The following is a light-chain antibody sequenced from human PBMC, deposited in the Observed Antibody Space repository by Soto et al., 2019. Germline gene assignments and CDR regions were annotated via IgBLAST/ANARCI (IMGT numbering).Light chain of an antibody. CDR2: AAS. CDR1: QTIGSSH. CDR3: QQYVSAPIT. Sequence: NVLPQSPRTLSLSQGERATLSCRASQTIGSSHLAWYQQKPGQAPRVLIFAASSRATGIPARFSGSGSGTDFTLTISRLEPEDFAVYYCQQYVSAPITFGQGTRLEI. J-gene: IGKJ5*01. V-gene: IGKV3-20*01.